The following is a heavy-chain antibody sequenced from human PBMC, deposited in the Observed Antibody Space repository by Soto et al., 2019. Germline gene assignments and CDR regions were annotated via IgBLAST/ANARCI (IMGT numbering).Heavy chain of an antibody. Sequence: ASVKVSCKASGYSFTGLDINWVRQTAGQGLEWMGWMEPSSGKTGYAQKFHDRVTMTGDTSINTAYMELTTLTSDDTAFYYCARGVTAGVDYWGQGTLVTVSS. J-gene: IGHJ4*02. CDR1: GYSFTGLD. CDR2: MEPSSGKT. D-gene: IGHD1-26*01. V-gene: IGHV1-8*01. CDR3: ARGVTAGVDY.